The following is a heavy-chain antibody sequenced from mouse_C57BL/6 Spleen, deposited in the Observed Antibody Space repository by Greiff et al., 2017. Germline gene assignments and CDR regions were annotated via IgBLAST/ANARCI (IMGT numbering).Heavy chain of an antibody. D-gene: IGHD2-4*01. CDR3: ARKEGNDYDKGSWFAY. CDR1: GYTFTSYW. CDR2: IDPSDSYT. Sequence: QVQLQQPGAELVIPGASVKLSCKASGYTFTSYWMHWVKQRPGQGLEWIGEIDPSDSYTNYNQKFKGKSTLTVDKSSSTAYMQLSSLTSEDSAVYYCARKEGNDYDKGSWFAYWGQGTLVTVSA. V-gene: IGHV1-69*01. J-gene: IGHJ3*01.